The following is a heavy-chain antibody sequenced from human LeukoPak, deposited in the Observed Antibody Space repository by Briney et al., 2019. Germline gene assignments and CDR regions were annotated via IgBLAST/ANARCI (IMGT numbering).Heavy chain of an antibody. J-gene: IGHJ4*02. CDR1: GYRFTSYW. V-gene: IGHV5-51*01. CDR3: ARRDQPLLYYFDY. Sequence: GESLKISCKGSGYRFTSYWIAWVRQMPGKGLERMGIIFPGDSDTTYSPSFQGQVTISVDTSIGTAYLQWNSLKASDTAMYFCARRDQPLLYYFDYWGQGTLVTVSS. D-gene: IGHD2-2*01. CDR2: IFPGDSDT.